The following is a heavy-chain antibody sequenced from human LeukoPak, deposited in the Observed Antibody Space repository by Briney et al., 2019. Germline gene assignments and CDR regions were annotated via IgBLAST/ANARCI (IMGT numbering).Heavy chain of an antibody. D-gene: IGHD5-12*01. Sequence: GGSLRLSCAASGLTLSGHWMSWVRQAPGKGLEYVSAISSNGGSTYYANSVKGRFTISRDNSKNTLYLQMGSLRAEDMAVYYCARAYSGYDSYYFDYWGQGTLVTVSS. CDR3: ARAYSGYDSYYFDY. CDR2: ISSNGGST. CDR1: GLTLSGHW. V-gene: IGHV3-64*01. J-gene: IGHJ4*02.